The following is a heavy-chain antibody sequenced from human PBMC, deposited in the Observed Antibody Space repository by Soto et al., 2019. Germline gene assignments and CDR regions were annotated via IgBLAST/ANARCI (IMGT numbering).Heavy chain of an antibody. CDR2: IYYGGSS. Sequence: QLQLQESGPGLVKPSETLSLTCTVSGVSISSSSYYWGWFRQPPGKGLEWIGTIYYGGSSYSNPSLKSRVTISLDPSKNQFSLTLTSVTAADTAVYYSARHGSYWGQGTLVTVSS. CDR3: ARHGSY. V-gene: IGHV4-39*01. CDR1: GVSISSSSYY. J-gene: IGHJ4*02.